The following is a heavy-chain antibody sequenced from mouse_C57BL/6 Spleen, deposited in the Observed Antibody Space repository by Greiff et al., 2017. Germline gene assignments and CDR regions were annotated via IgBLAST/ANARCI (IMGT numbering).Heavy chain of an antibody. D-gene: IGHD1-1*01. Sequence: QVQLQQPGAELVKPGASVKLSCKASGYTFTSYWMQWVKQRPGQGLEWIGEIDPSDSYTNYNQKFKGKATLTVDTSSSTAYMQLSSLTSEDSAVYYCARSSTTVVEAWFAYWGQGTLVTVSA. J-gene: IGHJ3*01. CDR3: ARSSTTVVEAWFAY. CDR2: IDPSDSYT. V-gene: IGHV1-50*01. CDR1: GYTFTSYW.